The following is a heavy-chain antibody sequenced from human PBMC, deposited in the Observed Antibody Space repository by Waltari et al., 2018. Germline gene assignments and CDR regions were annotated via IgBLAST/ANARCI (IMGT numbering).Heavy chain of an antibody. CDR3: GRGGISYDYYYYMEV. D-gene: IGHD1-20*01. V-gene: IGHV1-2*02. Sequence: QVQLVQSGAEVKKPGASVKVSCKASGYTFSGYYIQWVRQAPGQGLEWMGWINPRSGDTKDSQKFQGRVTVTADTSISTAYMEVTGLRSDDTAVYYCGRGGISYDYYYYMEVWGRGTTVTVSS. CDR1: GYTFSGYY. CDR2: INPRSGDT. J-gene: IGHJ6*03.